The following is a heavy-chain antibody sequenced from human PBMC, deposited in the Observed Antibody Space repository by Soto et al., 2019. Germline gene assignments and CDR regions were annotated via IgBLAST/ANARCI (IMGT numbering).Heavy chain of an antibody. J-gene: IGHJ4*02. CDR3: ARRGSGSDYDY. CDR2: ISVSGAST. D-gene: IGHD1-26*01. V-gene: IGHV3-23*01. CDR1: GFTFSSYA. Sequence: EVQLLESGGGLVQPGGSLRLSCAASGFTFSSYAMRWVRQAPGKGLEWVSAISVSGASTYYADSVKGRFTISRDNSKNTLYLQMNSLRAEDTAVYYCARRGSGSDYDYWGQGTLVTVSS.